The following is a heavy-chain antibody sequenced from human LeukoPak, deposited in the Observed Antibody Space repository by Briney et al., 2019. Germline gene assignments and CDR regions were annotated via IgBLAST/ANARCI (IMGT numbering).Heavy chain of an antibody. D-gene: IGHD2-15*01. Sequence: SETLSLTCNVSGXSISSASDYWGWLRQPPGKGLEWIGSIYYTGTTYQSPSLKSRVTISVHTSKNQFSLKLSSVTAADTAVYYCARQQCNGGSCYSRAIWFDPWGQGTLVTVSS. CDR2: IYYTGTT. J-gene: IGHJ5*02. CDR1: GXSISSASDY. V-gene: IGHV4-39*01. CDR3: ARQQCNGGSCYSRAIWFDP.